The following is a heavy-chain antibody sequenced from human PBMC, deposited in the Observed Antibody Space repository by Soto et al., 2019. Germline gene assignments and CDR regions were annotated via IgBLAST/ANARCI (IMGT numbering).Heavy chain of an antibody. CDR1: GGSIDTYY. J-gene: IGHJ4*02. Sequence: QVRLQESGPGLVKPSETLSLTCNVSGGSIDTYYWSWIRQPPGKGLECIGYIYYSGSTNYNPSLQSRLSISVDTSKNQFFMKLHSATAADTAIYYCARCSSNLHFWGQGTLVTVSS. CDR3: ARCSSNLHF. CDR2: IYYSGST. V-gene: IGHV4-59*08. D-gene: IGHD3-10*02.